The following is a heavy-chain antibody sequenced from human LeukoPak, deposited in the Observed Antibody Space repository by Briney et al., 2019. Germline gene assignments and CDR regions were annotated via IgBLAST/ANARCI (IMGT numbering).Heavy chain of an antibody. CDR2: IIPIFGST. J-gene: IGHJ4*02. V-gene: IGHV1-69*06. Sequence: SGKVSCKASGDTFSSYAISWVRQAPGQGLEWMGGIIPIFGSTNYAQRFQGRVTITADKSTSTPYMELSRLTYEDTAVYYCARDVPVEMTVSGYFDFWGQGTLVPVSS. D-gene: IGHD5-24*01. CDR3: ARDVPVEMTVSGYFDF. CDR1: GDTFSSYA.